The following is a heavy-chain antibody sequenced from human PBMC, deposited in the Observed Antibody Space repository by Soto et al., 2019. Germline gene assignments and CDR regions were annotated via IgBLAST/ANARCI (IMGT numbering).Heavy chain of an antibody. CDR2: IGTAGDT. V-gene: IGHV3-13*04. D-gene: IGHD3-22*01. CDR1: GFTFSSYD. J-gene: IGHJ4*02. Sequence: GGSLRLSCSASGFTFSSYDMHWVRQGPGKGLEWVSAIGTAGDTNYAGSVKGRFTISRENAKNSLYLQMNSLRAGDTAIYFCARAIGPTPFDYWGQGTLVTVSS. CDR3: ARAIGPTPFDY.